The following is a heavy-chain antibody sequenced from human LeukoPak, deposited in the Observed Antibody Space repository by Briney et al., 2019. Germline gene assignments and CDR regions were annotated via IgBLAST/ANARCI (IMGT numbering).Heavy chain of an antibody. CDR3: AKVLTGSQDY. J-gene: IGHJ4*02. CDR1: GFIVSSNY. CDR2: IYSGGST. D-gene: IGHD1-14*01. Sequence: GGSLRLSCAASGFIVSSNYMSWVRQAPGKGLEWVSLIYSGGSTYYADSVKGRFTISRDSSKNTVYLHMKSLRAEDTAVYFCAKVLTGSQDYWGQGTLVTVTS. V-gene: IGHV3-53*01.